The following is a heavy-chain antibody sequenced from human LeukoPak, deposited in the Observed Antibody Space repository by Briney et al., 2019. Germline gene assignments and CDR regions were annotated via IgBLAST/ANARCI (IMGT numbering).Heavy chain of an antibody. CDR2: ISGSGGST. Sequence: GGSLRLSCAASGFTFSSYAMSWVRQAPGKGLEWVSAISGSGGSTYYADSAKGRFTISRDNSKNTLYLQMNSLRAEDTAVYYCAKDREEWELPASQCDYWGQGTLVTVSS. CDR3: AKDREEWELPASQCDY. D-gene: IGHD1-26*01. J-gene: IGHJ4*02. CDR1: GFTFSSYA. V-gene: IGHV3-23*01.